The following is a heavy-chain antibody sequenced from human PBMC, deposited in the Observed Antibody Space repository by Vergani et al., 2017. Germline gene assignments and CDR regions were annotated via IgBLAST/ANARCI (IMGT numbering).Heavy chain of an antibody. CDR2: VSGSSATP. Sequence: EVQLLESGGGLVQPGGSLRLSCEASGFSFPGYAMSWVRQAPGKGLEWVSSVSGSSATPYYADSVKGRFIISRDNSKNTLHLQMNSLRADDTAVYYCAKGYNIMGALHYWDQGTLIAVSS. D-gene: IGHD5-12*01. CDR1: GFSFPGYA. J-gene: IGHJ4*01. CDR3: AKGYNIMGALHY. V-gene: IGHV3-23*01.